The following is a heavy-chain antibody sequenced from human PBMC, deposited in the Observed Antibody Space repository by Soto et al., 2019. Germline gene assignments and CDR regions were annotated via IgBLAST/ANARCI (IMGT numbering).Heavy chain of an antibody. CDR3: ARSQGSSTSLEIYYYYYYGMDV. J-gene: IGHJ6*02. Sequence: QVQLVMSGAVVKKPGSSVKVSCKASGGTFSSYAISWVRQAPGQGLEWMGGIIPISGTANYAQKFQGRVTITADESTSTAYMELSSLRSEDTAVYYCARSQGSSTSLEIYYYYYYGMDVWGQGTTVTVSS. D-gene: IGHD2-2*01. CDR2: IIPISGTA. V-gene: IGHV1-69*01. CDR1: GGTFSSYA.